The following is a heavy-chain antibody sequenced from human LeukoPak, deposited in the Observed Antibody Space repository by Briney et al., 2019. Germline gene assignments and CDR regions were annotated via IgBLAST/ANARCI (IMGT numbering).Heavy chain of an antibody. D-gene: IGHD2-15*01. CDR1: GYTFTSYY. CDR2: INPSGGST. V-gene: IGHV1-46*01. CDR3: ARAGCSGGSCYGNYYYYYMDV. Sequence: ASVKVSCKASGYTFTSYYMHWVRQAPGQGLEWMGIINPSGGSTSYAQKFQGRVTMTRDMSTSTVYMELSSLRSEDTAVYHCARAGCSGGSCYGNYYYYYMDVWGKGTTVTVSS. J-gene: IGHJ6*03.